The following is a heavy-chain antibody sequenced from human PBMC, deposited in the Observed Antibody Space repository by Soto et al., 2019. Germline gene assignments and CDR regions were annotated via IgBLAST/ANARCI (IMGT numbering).Heavy chain of an antibody. V-gene: IGHV3-11*01. J-gene: IGHJ4*02. D-gene: IGHD3-3*01. CDR3: ARGYDFWSGSHYFDY. Sequence: VGSLRLSCAASGFTFSDYYMSWIRQAPGKGLEWVSYISSSGSTIYYADSVKGRFTISRDNAKNSLYLQMNSLRAEDTAVYYCARGYDFWSGSHYFDYWGQGTLVTVSS. CDR2: ISSSGSTI. CDR1: GFTFSDYY.